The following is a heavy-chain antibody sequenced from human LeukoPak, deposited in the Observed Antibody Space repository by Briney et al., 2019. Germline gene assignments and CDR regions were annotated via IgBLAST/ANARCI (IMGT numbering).Heavy chain of an antibody. CDR1: GYIFISYG. V-gene: IGHV1-18*01. D-gene: IGHD3-22*01. Sequence: ASVKVSCKASGYIFISYGISWGRQAPGQGLEWRGWISAYNGDTNYAQQFQGRVTMTTDKSTTTAYMELRSLRSDDTAVYYCARDPVHYYDSSGYWRYWGQGTLVTVSS. J-gene: IGHJ4*02. CDR3: ARDPVHYYDSSGYWRY. CDR2: ISAYNGDT.